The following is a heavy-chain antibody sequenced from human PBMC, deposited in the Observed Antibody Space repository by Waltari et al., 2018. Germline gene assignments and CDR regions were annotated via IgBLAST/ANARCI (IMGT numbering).Heavy chain of an antibody. Sequence: EVRLLESGGGLVQPARSLRLSCAASRFTFSSYAMSWVRQAPGKGLEGVSAISGSGGSKYYADSVKGRFTISRDNSKNTLYLQMNSLRAEETAVYYCAKDRVQLAFWGQGTLVTVSS. CDR1: RFTFSSYA. CDR2: ISGSGGSK. D-gene: IGHD1-1*01. J-gene: IGHJ4*02. V-gene: IGHV3-23*01. CDR3: AKDRVQLAF.